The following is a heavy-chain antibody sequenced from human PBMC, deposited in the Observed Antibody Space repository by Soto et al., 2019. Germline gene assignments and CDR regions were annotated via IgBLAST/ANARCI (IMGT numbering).Heavy chain of an antibody. CDR1: GFTFSSYA. D-gene: IGHD3-16*01. CDR3: ARDGGAY. CDR2: MSYDGSNK. V-gene: IGHV3-30-3*01. Sequence: QVQLVESGGGVVQPGRSLRLSCAASGFTFSSYAMHWVRRAPGKGLEWMAVMSYDGSNKYYADSVKGRFTISRDNSKNTLDLQMNSLRPEDTALDYCARDGGAYWGQGTLVIVSS. J-gene: IGHJ4*02.